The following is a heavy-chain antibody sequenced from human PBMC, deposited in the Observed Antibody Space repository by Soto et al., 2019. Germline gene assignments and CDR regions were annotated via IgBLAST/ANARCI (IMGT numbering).Heavy chain of an antibody. V-gene: IGHV3-23*01. D-gene: IGHD3-3*01. J-gene: IGHJ6*02. CDR2: ISGSGGST. CDR1: GLTFSSYA. CDR3: AKDGRRLLRFLEWPYYYYGMDV. Sequence: GGSLKICCAASGLTFSSYAMSWVRQAPGKGLEWVSAISGSGGSTYYADSVKGRFTISRDNSKNTLYLQMNSLRAEDTAVYYCAKDGRRLLRFLEWPYYYYGMDVWGQGTTVTVSS.